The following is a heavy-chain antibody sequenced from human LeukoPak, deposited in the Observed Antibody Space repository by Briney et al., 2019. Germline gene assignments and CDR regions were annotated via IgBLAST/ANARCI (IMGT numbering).Heavy chain of an antibody. CDR2: ISAYNGNT. CDR3: ARDRAAMVTAWFDL. CDR1: GYTFTIYG. J-gene: IGHJ5*02. Sequence: ASVTVSFKASGYTFTIYGISWVRQAPGQGLEWVGWISAYNGNTNYTQKLQGRGTITTDTSTSTAYMELRSLRSDDPAVYYCARDRAAMVTAWFDLWGQGTLVTVSS. V-gene: IGHV1-18*01. D-gene: IGHD5-18*01.